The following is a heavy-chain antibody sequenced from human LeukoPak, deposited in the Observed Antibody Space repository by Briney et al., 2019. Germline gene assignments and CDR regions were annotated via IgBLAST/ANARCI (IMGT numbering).Heavy chain of an antibody. CDR1: GGSFSGYY. D-gene: IGHD6-13*01. Sequence: SETLSLTCAVYGGSFSGYYWRWIRQPPGKGLEWIGEINHSGSTNYNPSLKSRVTISVDTSKNQFSLKLSSVTAADAAVYYCARGVDGSSWYSDYWGQGTLVTVSS. CDR2: INHSGST. CDR3: ARGVDGSSWYSDY. J-gene: IGHJ4*02. V-gene: IGHV4-34*01.